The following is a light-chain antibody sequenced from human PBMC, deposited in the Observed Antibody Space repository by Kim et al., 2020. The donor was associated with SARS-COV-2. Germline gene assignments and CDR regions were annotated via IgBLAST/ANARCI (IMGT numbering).Light chain of an antibody. CDR3: LLYYSGVVV. V-gene: IGLV7-43*01. CDR2: STS. Sequence: PGETVTRPCAASTGAVTSNLYPNWFQQKPGQAPRSLIYSTSKKQTWTPARFSGSLLGGKAALTLSGAQPEDEAAYYCLLYYSGVVVFGGGTQLTVL. J-gene: IGLJ2*01. CDR1: TGAVTSNLY.